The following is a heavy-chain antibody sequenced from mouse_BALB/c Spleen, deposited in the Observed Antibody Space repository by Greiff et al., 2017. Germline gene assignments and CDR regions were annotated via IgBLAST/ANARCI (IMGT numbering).Heavy chain of an antibody. CDR3: ARTNWDEDYFDY. V-gene: IGHV1S56*01. J-gene: IGHJ2*01. Sequence: VQLQQSGPELVKPGASVKMSCKASGYTFTSYYIHWVKQRPGQGLEWIGWIYPGDGSTKYNEKFKGKTTLTADKSSSTAYMLLSSLTSEDSAIYFCARTNWDEDYFDYWGQGTTLTVSS. CDR2: IYPGDGST. D-gene: IGHD4-1*01. CDR1: GYTFTSYY.